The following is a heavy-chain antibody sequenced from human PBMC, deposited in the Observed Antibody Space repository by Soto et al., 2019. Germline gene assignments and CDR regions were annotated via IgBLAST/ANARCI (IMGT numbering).Heavy chain of an antibody. CDR2: IWYDGSNK. CDR1: GFTFSSYG. V-gene: IGHV3-33*01. Sequence: GGSLRLSCAASGFTFSSYGMRWVRQAPGKGLEGVAVIWYDGSNKYYADSVKGRFTISRDNSKNTLYLQMNSLRAEDTAVYYCARGVQYSGYDLPAFDIWGQGTMVTVSS. J-gene: IGHJ3*02. D-gene: IGHD5-12*01. CDR3: ARGVQYSGYDLPAFDI.